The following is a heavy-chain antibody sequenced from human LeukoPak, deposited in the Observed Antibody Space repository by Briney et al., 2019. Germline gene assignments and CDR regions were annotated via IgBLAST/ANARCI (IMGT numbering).Heavy chain of an antibody. CDR3: ARSGSWGEFYYYYYMDV. CDR2: ISYDGSNE. V-gene: IGHV3-30*04. D-gene: IGHD6-13*01. CDR1: GFTFSSYA. J-gene: IGHJ6*03. Sequence: GGSLRLSCAASGFTFSSYAMHWVRKAPGKGLEWVAVISYDGSNEYYADSVKGRFTISRDNSKNTLYLQMNSLRAEDTAVYYCARSGSWGEFYYYYYMDVWGKGTTVTVSS.